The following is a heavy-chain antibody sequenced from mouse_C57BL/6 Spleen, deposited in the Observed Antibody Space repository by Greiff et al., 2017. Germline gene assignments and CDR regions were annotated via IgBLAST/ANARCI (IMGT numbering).Heavy chain of an antibody. CDR1: GYTFTSYW. V-gene: IGHV1-64*01. J-gene: IGHJ4*01. D-gene: IGHD1-1*01. CDR2: IHPNSGST. CDR3: ARVGNYGGRWAMDY. Sequence: VQLQQPGAELVKPGASVKLSCKASGYTFTSYWMHWVKQRPGQGLEWIGMIHPNSGSTNYNEKFKSKATLTVDKSSITAYMQLSSLTSEDSAVYYCARVGNYGGRWAMDYWGQGTSVTVSS.